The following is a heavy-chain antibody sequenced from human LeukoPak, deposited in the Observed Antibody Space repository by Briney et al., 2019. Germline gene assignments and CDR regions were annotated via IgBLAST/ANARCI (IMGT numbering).Heavy chain of an antibody. CDR1: GFTFNRHS. D-gene: IGHD3-10*01. CDR3: ASPSGWFGGIGY. V-gene: IGHV3-7*01. Sequence: GGSLRLSCEVSGFTFNRHSMSWIRQAPGKGLEWVAKIKEDGTEKYYVGSVKGRFTLSRDNAKNSLYLQMNSLRAEDTAVYYCASPSGWFGGIGYWGQGTLVTVSS. J-gene: IGHJ4*02. CDR2: IKEDGTEK.